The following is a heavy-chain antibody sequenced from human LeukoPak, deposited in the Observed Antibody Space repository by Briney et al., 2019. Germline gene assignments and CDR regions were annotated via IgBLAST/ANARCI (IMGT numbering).Heavy chain of an antibody. Sequence: GGSLRLSCAASGITFGSYWMTWVRQAPGKGLECVANIKPDGSEKHYVDSVEGRFTISRDNTKNSLFLEMNSLRAEDTAVYYCARGRMAVAGSYEYWGQGTLVTVSS. V-gene: IGHV3-7*05. D-gene: IGHD6-19*01. CDR2: IKPDGSEK. J-gene: IGHJ4*02. CDR3: ARGRMAVAGSYEY. CDR1: GITFGSYW.